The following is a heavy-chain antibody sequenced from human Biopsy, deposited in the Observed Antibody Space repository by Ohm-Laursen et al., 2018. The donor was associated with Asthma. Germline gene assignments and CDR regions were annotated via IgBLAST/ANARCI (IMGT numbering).Heavy chain of an antibody. CDR2: IYHSGST. J-gene: IGHJ6*02. D-gene: IGHD6-13*01. V-gene: IGHV4-30-2*01. CDR1: GGSISSGGYS. Sequence: SQTLSLTWAVSGGSISSGGYSWSWIRQPPGKGLEWIGYIYHSGSTYYNLSLKSRVTISVDRSKNQFSLKLSSVTAADTAVYYCARITNDRIAAAGRYYYYGMDVWGQGTTVTVSS. CDR3: ARITNDRIAAAGRYYYYGMDV.